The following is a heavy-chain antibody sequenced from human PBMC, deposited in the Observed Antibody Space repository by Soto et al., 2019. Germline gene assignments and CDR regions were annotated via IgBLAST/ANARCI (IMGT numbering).Heavy chain of an antibody. Sequence: EVQLVESGGGLVQPGGSLRLSCAASGLNFSSYSMNWVRQAPGKGLEWVSDISTSSTTIHYADSVKGRFTISRDNAKNSLYLQMNSLRADDTAVYYCVMGYYFDYWGQGTLVTVSS. CDR1: GLNFSSYS. D-gene: IGHD2-8*01. J-gene: IGHJ4*02. CDR3: VMGYYFDY. CDR2: ISTSSTTI. V-gene: IGHV3-48*01.